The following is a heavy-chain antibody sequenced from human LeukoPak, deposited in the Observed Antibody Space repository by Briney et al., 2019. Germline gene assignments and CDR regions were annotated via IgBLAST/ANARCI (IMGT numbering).Heavy chain of an antibody. CDR3: AKGGYCSSTSCYVGWFDP. J-gene: IGHJ5*02. Sequence: PGGSLRLSCAASGFTFSSYAMSWVRQAPGKGLEWVSVISGGGGSTYYADSVKGRFTISRDNSKNTLFLQMNSLRAEDTAVYYCAKGGYCSSTSCYVGWFDPWGQGTLVTVPS. CDR1: GFTFSSYA. V-gene: IGHV3-23*01. D-gene: IGHD2-2*01. CDR2: ISGGGGST.